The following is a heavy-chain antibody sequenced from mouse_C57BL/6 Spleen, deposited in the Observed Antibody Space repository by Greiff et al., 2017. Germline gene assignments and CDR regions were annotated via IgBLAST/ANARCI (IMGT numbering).Heavy chain of an antibody. D-gene: IGHD2-5*01. CDR2: IYTGDGDT. Sequence: QVQLQQSGPELVKPGASVKISCKASGYSFSSSWMNWVKQRPGEGLEWIGRIYTGDGDTNYNGKFKGKATLTADKSSSTDHMQISSLTAENSAVYFCARSNYGCMDYWGQGTPVTVSS. CDR3: ARSNYGCMDY. CDR1: GYSFSSSW. V-gene: IGHV1-82*01. J-gene: IGHJ4*01.